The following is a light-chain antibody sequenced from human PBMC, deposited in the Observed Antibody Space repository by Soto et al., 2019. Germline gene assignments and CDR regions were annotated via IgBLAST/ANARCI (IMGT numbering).Light chain of an antibody. CDR3: QQGHNWPLT. V-gene: IGKV1-12*01. CDR2: VTS. CDR1: QGLSGS. Sequence: DIQMTQSPSSVSESVGDRVTITCRATQGLSGSLAWYQQKPGKAPKLLISVTSRLQSGVPSSFSGSASGTDFTLTIDSLQPEDLATYYCQQGHNWPLTFGQGTRLEIK. J-gene: IGKJ5*01.